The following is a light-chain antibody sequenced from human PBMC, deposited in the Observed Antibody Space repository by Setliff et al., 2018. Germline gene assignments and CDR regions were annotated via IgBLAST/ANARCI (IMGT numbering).Light chain of an antibody. CDR1: YSDIGGHDR. V-gene: IGLV2-18*02. CDR2: EVF. Sequence: QSVLTQPPSVSGSPGQSVTISCTGTYSDIGGHDRVSWYQQPPGAAPKLIIYEVFHRPSGVPVRFSGSKSGTTASLTISGLQAEDEADYYCASYTATSTPLYVFGTGTKV. J-gene: IGLJ1*01. CDR3: ASYTATSTPLYV.